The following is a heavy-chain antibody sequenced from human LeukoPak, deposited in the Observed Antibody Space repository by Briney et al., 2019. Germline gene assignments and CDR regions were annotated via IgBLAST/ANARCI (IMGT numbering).Heavy chain of an antibody. D-gene: IGHD3-10*01. CDR2: IIPMLDIQ. Sequence: GASMKVSCKASGYTFTSYGISWVRQAPGQGLEWMGRIIPMLDIQNYAQKFQGRVTITADKSTSTAYMELSSLRSEDTAVYYCASERGATQYFDYWGQGTLVTVSS. CDR3: ASERGATQYFDY. CDR1: GYTFTSYG. V-gene: IGHV1-69*04. J-gene: IGHJ4*02.